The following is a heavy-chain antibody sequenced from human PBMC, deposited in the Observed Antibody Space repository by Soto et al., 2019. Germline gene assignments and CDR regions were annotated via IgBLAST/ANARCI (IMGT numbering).Heavy chain of an antibody. CDR3: ARGLDTYVDNSAMDV. D-gene: IGHD3-16*01. V-gene: IGHV1-69*12. CDR2: IIPLFDTA. J-gene: IGHJ6*01. Sequence: QVQLVQSGTEMKRPGSSVKVSCKASGGTFNNHAISWVRQVPGQGLESMGGIIPLFDTANYAENFEGRVTITADESTRTVYMELSDLTSADTAVYYCARGLDTYVDNSAMDVW. CDR1: GGTFNNHA.